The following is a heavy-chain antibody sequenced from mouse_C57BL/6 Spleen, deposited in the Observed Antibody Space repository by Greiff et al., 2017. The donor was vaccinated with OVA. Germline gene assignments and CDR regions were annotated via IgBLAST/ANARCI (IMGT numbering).Heavy chain of an antibody. D-gene: IGHD2-4*01. J-gene: IGHJ1*03. CDR2: ISSGSSTI. CDR3: ARERLRALDV. V-gene: IGHV5-17*01. Sequence: DVKLVESGGGLVKPGGSLKLSCAASGFTFSDYGMHWVRQAPEKGLEWVAYISSGSSTIYYADTVKGRFTISRDNAKNTLFLQMTSLRSEDTAMYYCARERLRALDVWGTGTTVTVSS. CDR1: GFTFSDYG.